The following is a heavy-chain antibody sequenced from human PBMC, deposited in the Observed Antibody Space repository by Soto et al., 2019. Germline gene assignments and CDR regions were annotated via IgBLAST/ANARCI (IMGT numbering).Heavy chain of an antibody. V-gene: IGHV1-18*01. D-gene: IGHD1-1*01. J-gene: IGHJ4*02. CDR1: GYTFSNYG. Sequence: QVQLVQSGAEVKKPGASVKVSCKASGYTFSNYGFSWLRQAPGQGLEWMGWIYIDDTKYAQNLQGRVTMTTDTSTSTVYMELRSLTADDTAVYYCARDRDWNLDYWAREPWSPSPQ. CDR2: IYIDDT. CDR3: ARDRDWNLDY.